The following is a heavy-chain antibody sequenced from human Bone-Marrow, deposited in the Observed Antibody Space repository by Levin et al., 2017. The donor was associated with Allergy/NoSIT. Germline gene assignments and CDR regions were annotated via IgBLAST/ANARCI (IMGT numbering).Heavy chain of an antibody. CDR3: ARGQRRTRDRRLSKKGENWFDA. D-gene: IGHD6-25*01. Sequence: PSETLSLTCAVFGGDFTGYYWTWIRQSPGRGLEWIGEITHSGNADYNPSLRGRVAISAEASKKKVSLKINSVVAADTAVYFCARGQRRTRDRRLSKKGENWFDAWGQGSLVFVST. CDR1: GGDFTGYY. V-gene: IGHV4-34*01. CDR2: ITHSGNA. J-gene: IGHJ5*01.